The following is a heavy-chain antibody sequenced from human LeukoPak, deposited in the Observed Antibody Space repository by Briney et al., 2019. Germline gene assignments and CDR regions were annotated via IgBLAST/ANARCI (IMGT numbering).Heavy chain of an antibody. CDR2: INHSGST. Sequence: SETLSLTCAVYGGSFSGYYWSRIRQPPGKGLEWIGEINHSGSTNYNPSLKSRVTISVDTSKNQFSLKLSSVTAADTAVYYCARGTGSYYRHWFDPWGQGTLVTVSS. CDR3: ARGTGSYYRHWFDP. CDR1: GGSFSGYY. V-gene: IGHV4-34*01. D-gene: IGHD1-26*01. J-gene: IGHJ5*02.